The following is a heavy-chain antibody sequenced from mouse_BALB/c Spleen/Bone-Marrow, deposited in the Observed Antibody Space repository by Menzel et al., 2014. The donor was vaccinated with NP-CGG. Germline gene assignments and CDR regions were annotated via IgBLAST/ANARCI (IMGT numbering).Heavy chain of an antibody. J-gene: IGHJ2*01. CDR3: AKNQEAFDY. Sequence: EVQLVESGGGLVQPGGSLKFSCAASGFTFSNYGMSWVRQTPDKRLELVATINSNGGITYYPDSVKGRFTISRDNAKNTLHLQMSSLKSEDTAMYYCAKNQEAFDYWGQGTTLTVSS. CDR2: INSNGGIT. V-gene: IGHV5-6-3*01. D-gene: IGHD3-2*02. CDR1: GFTFSNYG.